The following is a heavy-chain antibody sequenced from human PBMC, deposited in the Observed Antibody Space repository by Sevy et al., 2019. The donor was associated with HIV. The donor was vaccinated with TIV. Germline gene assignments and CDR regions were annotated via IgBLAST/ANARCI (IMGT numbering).Heavy chain of an antibody. CDR3: ARHSFKHGYRPHYFDY. J-gene: IGHJ4*02. Sequence: SETLSLTCSVSGGSITSKNYFWAWIRQSPGKGLEWIESIYHSGSTYHSPSLQSRVGISVDTSRRHFSLKLSSVTATDTAVYYCARHSFKHGYRPHYFDYWSQGTLVTVSS. D-gene: IGHD5-18*01. CDR2: IYHSGST. CDR1: GGSITSKNYF. V-gene: IGHV4-39*01.